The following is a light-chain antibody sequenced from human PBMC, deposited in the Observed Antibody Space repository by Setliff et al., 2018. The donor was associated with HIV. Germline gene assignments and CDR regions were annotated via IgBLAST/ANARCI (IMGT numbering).Light chain of an antibody. CDR1: SSNIGAGYD. CDR3: QSYDSSLRGV. J-gene: IGLJ1*01. V-gene: IGLV1-40*01. Sequence: QSVLTQPPSVSGAPGQRVTISCTGSSSNIGAGYDVHWYQQLPGTAPKLLIYGNNNRPSGVPDRFSGSKSGTSASLAITGLQAEDEADYYCQSYDSSLRGVFGTGTKSPS. CDR2: GNN.